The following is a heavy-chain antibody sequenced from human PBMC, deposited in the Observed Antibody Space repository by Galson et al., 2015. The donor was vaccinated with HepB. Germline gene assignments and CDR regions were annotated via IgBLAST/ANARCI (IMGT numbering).Heavy chain of an antibody. D-gene: IGHD6-19*01. CDR3: ARVNSGSGWYEADLSFDY. CDR2: ISYDGSNK. J-gene: IGHJ4*02. Sequence: SLRLSCAASGFTFSSYAMHWVRQAPGKGLEWVAVISYDGSNKYYADSVKGRFTISRDNSKNTLYLQMNSLRAEDTAVYYCARVNSGSGWYEADLSFDYWGQGTLVTVSS. V-gene: IGHV3-30-3*01. CDR1: GFTFSSYA.